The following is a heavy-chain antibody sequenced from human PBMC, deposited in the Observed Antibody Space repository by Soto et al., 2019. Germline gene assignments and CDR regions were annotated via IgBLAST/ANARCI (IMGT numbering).Heavy chain of an antibody. CDR1: GFTFDDYA. CDR3: ARGYLGELSVDYYYMDV. Sequence: GGSLRLSCAASGFTFDDYAMHWVRQAPGKGLEWVSGISWNSGSIGYADSVKGRFTISRDNAKNSLYLQMNSLRAEDTALYYCARGYLGELSVDYYYMDVWGKGTTVTVSS. V-gene: IGHV3-9*01. D-gene: IGHD3-16*02. J-gene: IGHJ6*03. CDR2: ISWNSGSI.